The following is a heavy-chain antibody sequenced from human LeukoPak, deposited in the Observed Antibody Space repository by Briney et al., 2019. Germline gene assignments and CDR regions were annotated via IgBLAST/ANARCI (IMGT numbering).Heavy chain of an antibody. J-gene: IGHJ4*02. CDR2: IYYSEST. D-gene: IGHD1-26*01. V-gene: IGHV4-59*12. CDR1: GASISSYY. Sequence: SETLSLTCTVSGASISSYYWSWIRQPPGKGLEWIGYIYYSESTNYNPSLKSRVTISVDTSKNEFSLNLRSVTAADTAIYYCARDRRWDYCFDYWGQGTLVTVSS. CDR3: ARDRRWDYCFDY.